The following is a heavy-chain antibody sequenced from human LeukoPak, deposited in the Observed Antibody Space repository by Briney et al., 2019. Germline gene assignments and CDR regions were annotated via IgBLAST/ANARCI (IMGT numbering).Heavy chain of an antibody. D-gene: IGHD4-23*01. Sequence: GGSLRLSCAASGFTFSSYAMTWVRQAPGKGLEWVAVISYDGSNKYYADSVKGRFTISRDNSKNTLYLQMNSLRAEDTAVYYCANERWGYPRPHAFDIWGQGTMVTVSS. J-gene: IGHJ3*02. CDR2: ISYDGSNK. CDR1: GFTFSSYA. CDR3: ANERWGYPRPHAFDI. V-gene: IGHV3-30*18.